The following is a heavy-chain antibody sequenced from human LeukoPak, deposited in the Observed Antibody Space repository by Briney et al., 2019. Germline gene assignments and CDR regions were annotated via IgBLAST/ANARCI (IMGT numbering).Heavy chain of an antibody. Sequence: SETLSLTCTVSGGSISSYYWSWIRQPPGKGLEWIGYIYYSGSTNYNPSHKSRVTISVDTSKNQFSLKLSSVTAADTAVYYCARVSEQWLGFDYWGQGTLVTVSS. J-gene: IGHJ4*02. CDR3: ARVSEQWLGFDY. D-gene: IGHD6-19*01. CDR1: GGSISSYY. CDR2: IYYSGST. V-gene: IGHV4-59*01.